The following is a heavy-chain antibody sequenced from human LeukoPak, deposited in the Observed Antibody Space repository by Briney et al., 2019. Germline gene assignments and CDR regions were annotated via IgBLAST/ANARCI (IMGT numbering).Heavy chain of an antibody. J-gene: IGHJ6*04. Sequence: SETLSLTCAVYGGSFSGYYWRWIRQPPGKGLEWIGEINHSGSTNYNPSLKSRVTISVDTSKNQFSLKLSSVTAADTAVYYCAREAYSSSWGYGMDVWGKGTTVTVSS. V-gene: IGHV4-34*01. CDR3: AREAYSSSWGYGMDV. D-gene: IGHD6-13*01. CDR1: GGSFSGYY. CDR2: INHSGST.